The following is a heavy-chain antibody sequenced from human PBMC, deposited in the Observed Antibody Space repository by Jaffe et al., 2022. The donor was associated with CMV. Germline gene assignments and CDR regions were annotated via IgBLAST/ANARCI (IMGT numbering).Heavy chain of an antibody. J-gene: IGHJ4*02. CDR2: ISSSGSTI. V-gene: IGHV3-48*03. Sequence: EVQLVESGGGLVQPGGSLRLSCAASGFTFSSYEMNWVRQAPGKGLEWVSYISSSGSTIYYADSVKGRFTISRDNAKNSLYLQMNSLRAEDTAVYYCARDGMGVKSSSNYFDYWGQGTLVTVSS. D-gene: IGHD6-6*01. CDR1: GFTFSSYE. CDR3: ARDGMGVKSSSNYFDY.